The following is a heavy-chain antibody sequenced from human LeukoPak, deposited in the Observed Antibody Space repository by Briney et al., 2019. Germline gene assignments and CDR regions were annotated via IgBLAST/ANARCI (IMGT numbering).Heavy chain of an antibody. J-gene: IGHJ4*02. CDR2: ISGRGTST. CDR3: AKKPAEYYFDY. V-gene: IGHV3-23*01. Sequence: PGGSLRLSCAASGFTFSSYGMSWVRQAPGKGLEWVSAISGRGTSTYYAESVKGRFTISRDNSKNTLYLQMNSLRAEDTAVYYCAKKPAEYYFDYWGQGTLVTVSS. CDR1: GFTFSSYG.